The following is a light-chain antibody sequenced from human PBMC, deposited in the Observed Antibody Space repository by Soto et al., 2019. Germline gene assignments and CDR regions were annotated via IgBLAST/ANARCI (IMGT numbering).Light chain of an antibody. V-gene: IGKV3-15*01. CDR3: QQYYDWPIT. CDR2: GAS. Sequence: EILITQSPATLSVTHGERATLSCRASQSISSNLAWYQQKPGQAPRLLIYGASTRATGIPARFSGSGSGTEFTLTISSLQSEDFAVYYCQQYYDWPITFGQGTRLEI. J-gene: IGKJ5*01. CDR1: QSISSN.